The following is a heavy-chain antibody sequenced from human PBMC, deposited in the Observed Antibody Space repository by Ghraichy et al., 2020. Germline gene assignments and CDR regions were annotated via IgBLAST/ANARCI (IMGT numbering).Heavy chain of an antibody. CDR1: GFTFTDSW. Sequence: GGSLRLSCTASGFTFTDSWMSWVRQSPTQGLEWVAIVKGDGSDKYYLDSVKGRFSISRDNSRNSLSMEMSSLRVEDSAIYYCAVSIHWCWSWGQGTLVTVSS. CDR2: VKGDGSDK. CDR3: AVSIHWCWS. V-gene: IGHV3-7*01. J-gene: IGHJ4*02. D-gene: IGHD2-21*01.